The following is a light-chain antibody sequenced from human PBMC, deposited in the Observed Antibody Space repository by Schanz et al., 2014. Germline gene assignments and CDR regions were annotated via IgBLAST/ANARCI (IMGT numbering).Light chain of an antibody. CDR3: QQYYGIPYT. CDR2: WAS. J-gene: IGKJ2*01. Sequence: DIVMTQSPDSLAVSLGERATINCKSSQSVLYSSNNKNYLAWYQHKPGQPPKPLIYWASTRESGVPDRFSGSGSGTDFTLTINSLQAEDVAVYYCQQYYGIPYTFGQGTKLEIK. CDR1: QSVLYSSNNKNY. V-gene: IGKV4-1*01.